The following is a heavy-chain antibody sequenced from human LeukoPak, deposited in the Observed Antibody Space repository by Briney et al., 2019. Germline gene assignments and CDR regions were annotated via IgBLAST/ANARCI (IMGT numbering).Heavy chain of an antibody. CDR2: IRYDGSNK. CDR1: GFTFSSYG. D-gene: IGHD4-17*01. CDR3: ARSPSTTVTFDY. V-gene: IGHV3-30*02. Sequence: GGSLRLSCAASGFTFSSYGMHWVRQAPGKGLEWVAFIRYDGSNKYYADSVKGRFTISRHNSKNTLYLQMNSLRAEDTAVYYCARSPSTTVTFDYWGQGTLVTVSS. J-gene: IGHJ4*02.